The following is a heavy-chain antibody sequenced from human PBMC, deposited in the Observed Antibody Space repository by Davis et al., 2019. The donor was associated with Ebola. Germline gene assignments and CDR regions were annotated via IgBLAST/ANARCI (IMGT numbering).Heavy chain of an antibody. D-gene: IGHD3-9*01. V-gene: IGHV1-8*01. Sequence: SVTVSRMASGYTFTPYDIHWVRQATGQGLAWMGWMNPNSENTGYAQKFQGRVTMTRSTSISKAYMELSSLRSYDTAVYFCARGGYFDWLTRWHYYGMDVWGQGTTVTVSS. J-gene: IGHJ6*02. CDR3: ARGGYFDWLTRWHYYGMDV. CDR2: MNPNSENT. CDR1: GYTFTPYD.